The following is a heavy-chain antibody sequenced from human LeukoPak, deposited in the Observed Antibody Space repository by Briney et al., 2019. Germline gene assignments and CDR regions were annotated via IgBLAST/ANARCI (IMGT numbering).Heavy chain of an antibody. Sequence: PSETLSLTCTVSGYSISSGYYWGWIRQPPGKGLEWIGNVYHSGSTHYNLSLKSRVTISVDTSKNQFSLKLTSVTAADTAVYYCARGRALFDWGQGTLVTVSS. D-gene: IGHD2-21*01. CDR2: VYHSGST. V-gene: IGHV4-38-2*02. CDR3: ARGRALFD. J-gene: IGHJ4*02. CDR1: GYSISSGYY.